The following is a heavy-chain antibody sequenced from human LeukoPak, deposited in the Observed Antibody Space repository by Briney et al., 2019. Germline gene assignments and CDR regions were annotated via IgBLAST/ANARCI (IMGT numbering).Heavy chain of an antibody. D-gene: IGHD2-21*01. V-gene: IGHV3-23*01. CDR3: AKEGQALVVPYYYGMDV. J-gene: IGHJ6*02. CDR1: GFTFSSYA. CDR2: ISGSGGST. Sequence: GGSLRLSCAASGFTFSSYAMSWDRQAPGKGLERVSAISGSGGSTYYADSVKGRFTISRDNSKNTLYLQMNSLRAEDTAVYYCAKEGQALVVPYYYGMDVWVQGTTVTVSS.